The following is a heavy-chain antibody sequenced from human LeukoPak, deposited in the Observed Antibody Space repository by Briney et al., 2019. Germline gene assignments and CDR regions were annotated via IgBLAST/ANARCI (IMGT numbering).Heavy chain of an antibody. CDR1: GGSIRSGSYY. J-gene: IGHJ4*02. CDR2: IYTSGST. CDR3: ARVGATAFYFDY. V-gene: IGHV4-61*02. Sequence: PSQTLSLTCTVSGGSIRSGSYYWSWIRQPAGKGLEWIGRIYTSGSTNYNPSLKSRVTISVDTSKNQFSLKLSSVTAADTAVYYRARVGATAFYFDYWGQGTLVTVSS. D-gene: IGHD1-26*01.